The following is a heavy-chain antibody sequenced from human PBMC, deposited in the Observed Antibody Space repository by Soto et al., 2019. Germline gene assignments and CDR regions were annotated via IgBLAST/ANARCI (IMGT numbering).Heavy chain of an antibody. CDR3: ARDLRYYYDSSGYHPPSDYYGMDV. V-gene: IGHV3-33*01. CDR2: IWYDGSNK. CDR1: GFTFSSYG. Sequence: GGSLRLSCAASGFTFSSYGMHWVRQAPGKGLEWVAVIWYDGSNKYYADSVKGRFTISRDNSKNTLYLQMNSLRAEDTAVYYCARDLRYYYDSSGYHPPSDYYGMDVWGQGTTVTVSS. J-gene: IGHJ6*02. D-gene: IGHD3-22*01.